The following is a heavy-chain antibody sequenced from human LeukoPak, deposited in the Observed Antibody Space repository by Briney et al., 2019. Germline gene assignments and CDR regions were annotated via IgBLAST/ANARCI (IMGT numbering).Heavy chain of an antibody. CDR2: IYYSGST. CDR3: ARLLRPYSYDSSGYFTTSFDF. CDR1: GGSISSSSYY. V-gene: IGHV4-39*01. D-gene: IGHD3-22*01. Sequence: SETLSLTCTVSGGSISSSSYYRGWIRQPPGKGLEWIATIYYSGSTYYNPSLKSRVTISVDTSKNQFSLKLSSVTAADTAVYYCARLLRPYSYDSSGYFTTSFDFWGQGTMVTVSS. J-gene: IGHJ3*01.